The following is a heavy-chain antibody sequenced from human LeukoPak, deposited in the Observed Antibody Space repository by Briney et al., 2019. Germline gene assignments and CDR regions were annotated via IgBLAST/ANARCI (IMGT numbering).Heavy chain of an antibody. Sequence: SETLSLTCTVSGGSISSYYWSCIWQPPGKGLEWIGYIYYSGSTKYNPSLKSRVTISVDTSKNQFSLKLSSVTAADTAVYYCASVTGTIYYYIDVWGKGTTVTVSS. V-gene: IGHV4-59*01. CDR3: ASVTGTIYYYIDV. J-gene: IGHJ6*03. D-gene: IGHD1-7*01. CDR1: GGSISSYY. CDR2: IYYSGST.